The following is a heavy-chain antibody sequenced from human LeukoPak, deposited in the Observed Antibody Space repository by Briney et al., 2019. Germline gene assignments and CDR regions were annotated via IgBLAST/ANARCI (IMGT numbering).Heavy chain of an antibody. CDR2: IYSSGST. CDR1: GGSISSYY. V-gene: IGHV4-4*07. CDR3: AGHHPRNTVDF. J-gene: IGHJ4*02. D-gene: IGHD2/OR15-2a*01. Sequence: SETLSLTCTVSGGSISSYYWSWIRQPAGKGLEWIGRIYSSGSTNYNPSLKSRVTMSVDTSKNQFSLKLSSVTAADTAVYYCAGHHPRNTVDFWGQGTLVTVSS.